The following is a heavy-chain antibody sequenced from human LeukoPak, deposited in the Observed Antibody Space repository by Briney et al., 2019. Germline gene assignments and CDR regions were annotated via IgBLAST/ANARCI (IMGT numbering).Heavy chain of an antibody. J-gene: IGHJ4*02. CDR1: GYTFTGYY. D-gene: IGHD6-6*01. V-gene: IGHV1-2*02. Sequence: ASVKVSCKASGYTFTGYYMHWVRQAPGQGPEWMGWINPNSGGTNYAQKFQGRVTMTRDTSISTAYMELSRLRSDDTAVYYCAREEYSSSSGFDYWGQGTLVTVSS. CDR3: AREEYSSSSGFDY. CDR2: INPNSGGT.